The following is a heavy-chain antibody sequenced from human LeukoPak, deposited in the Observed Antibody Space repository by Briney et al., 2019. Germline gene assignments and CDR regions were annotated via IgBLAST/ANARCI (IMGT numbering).Heavy chain of an antibody. D-gene: IGHD2-21*02. V-gene: IGHV3-33*01. Sequence: GRSLRLSCAASGFTFSSYGMHWVRQAPGKGLEWVAVIWYDGSNKYYADSVKGRFTISRDNSKNTLYLQMNSLRAEDTAVYYCVRDLKGDGYFDYWGQGTLVTVSS. CDR1: GFTFSSYG. CDR2: IWYDGSNK. CDR3: VRDLKGDGYFDY. J-gene: IGHJ4*02.